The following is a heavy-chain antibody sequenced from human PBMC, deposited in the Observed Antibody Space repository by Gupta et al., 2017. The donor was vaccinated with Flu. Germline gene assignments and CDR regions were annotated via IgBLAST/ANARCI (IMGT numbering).Heavy chain of an antibody. J-gene: IGHJ6*03. V-gene: IGHV3-30*18. D-gene: IGHD3-10*01. CDR3: AKVHYYYGSGTFYYYYYMDV. CDR2: VSSDGKNK. Sequence: VRQAPGKGLEWVAVVSSDGKNKHYADSVTGRFTISRDNSENTLYLQMNSLRAKDTAVYYCAKVHYYYGSGTFYYYYYMDVWGKGTTVTVSS.